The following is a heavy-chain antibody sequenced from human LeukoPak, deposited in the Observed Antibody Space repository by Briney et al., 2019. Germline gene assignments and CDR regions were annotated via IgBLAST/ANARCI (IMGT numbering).Heavy chain of an antibody. V-gene: IGHV3-9*01. CDR1: GFTFDDYA. J-gene: IGHJ4*02. Sequence: GRSLRLSCAASGFTFDDYAMHWVRQAPGKGLEWVSGISWNSGSIGYADSVKGRFTISRDNAKNSLYLQMNSLRAEDTAVYYCAKSDGQLGPFDYWGQGTLVTVSS. CDR3: AKSDGQLGPFDY. D-gene: IGHD6-6*01. CDR2: ISWNSGSI.